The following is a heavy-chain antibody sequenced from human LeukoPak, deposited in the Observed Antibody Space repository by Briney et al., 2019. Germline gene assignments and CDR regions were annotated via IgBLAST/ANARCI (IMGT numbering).Heavy chain of an antibody. Sequence: SETLSLTCTVSGGSISSYYWSWIRQPPGKGLEWIGYIYHSGSTYYNPSLKSRVTISVDRSKNQFSLRLSSVTAAATAVYYCASGVLRFLEWLPRRDGVYYMDVWGKGTTVTVSS. CDR3: ASGVLRFLEWLPRRDGVYYMDV. V-gene: IGHV4-59*12. D-gene: IGHD3-3*01. CDR2: IYHSGST. J-gene: IGHJ6*03. CDR1: GGSISSYY.